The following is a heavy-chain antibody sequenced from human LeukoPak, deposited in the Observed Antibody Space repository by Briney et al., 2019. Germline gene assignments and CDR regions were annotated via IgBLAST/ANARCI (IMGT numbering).Heavy chain of an antibody. CDR1: GGSISSYY. J-gene: IGHJ5*02. Sequence: SETLSLTCTVSGGSISSYYWSWIRQPPGKGLEWIGYIYHSGSTNYNPSLKSRVTISVDTSKNQFSLKLSSVTAADTAVYYCARAGNWNDVGSWFDPWGQGTLVTVSS. CDR3: ARAGNWNDVGSWFDP. D-gene: IGHD1-1*01. CDR2: IYHSGST. V-gene: IGHV4-59*01.